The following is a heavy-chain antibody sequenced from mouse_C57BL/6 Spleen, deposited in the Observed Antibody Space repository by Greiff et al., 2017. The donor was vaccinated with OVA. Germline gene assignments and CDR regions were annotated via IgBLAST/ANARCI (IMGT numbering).Heavy chain of an antibody. CDR1: GYAFSSYW. CDR3: ARLRDSSGYYYAMDY. V-gene: IGHV1-80*01. J-gene: IGHJ4*01. Sequence: VQLQQSGAELVKPGASVKISCKASGYAFSSYWMNWVKQRPGKGLEWIGQIYPGDGDTNYNGKFKGKATLTADKSSSTAYMQLSSLTSEDSAVYFCARLRDSSGYYYAMDYWGQGTSVTVSS. D-gene: IGHD3-2*02. CDR2: IYPGDGDT.